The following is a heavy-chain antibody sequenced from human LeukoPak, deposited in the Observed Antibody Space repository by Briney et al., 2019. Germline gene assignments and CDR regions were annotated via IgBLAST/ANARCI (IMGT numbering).Heavy chain of an antibody. J-gene: IGHJ5*02. CDR1: GYTFTNYG. CDR2: ISAYSGYT. V-gene: IGHV1-18*01. D-gene: IGHD3-22*01. CDR3: ARAVYYDKSGYHFDP. Sequence: ASVKVSCKASGYTFTNYGISWVRQAPGQGLEWMGWISAYSGYTHYAQKIQGRVTVTTEASTSTAYMELRSLTSYDTAVYYCARAVYYDKSGYHFDPWGQGTLVTVSS.